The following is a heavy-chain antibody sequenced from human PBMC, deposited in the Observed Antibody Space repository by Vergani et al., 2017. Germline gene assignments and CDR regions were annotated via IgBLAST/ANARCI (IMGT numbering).Heavy chain of an antibody. CDR3: ARDFRVDVTAEFEY. CDR1: GYTFTGFH. D-gene: IGHD3-3*01. V-gene: IGHV1-2*02. CDR2: INPYSGAT. Sequence: QVQLVQSGTEMKKSGASVRVSCTTSGYTFTGFHIHWVRQAPGQGLQWLGWINPYSGATTYGQDFQGRVTMTWDTSISTAYLNVNRVTSADTAMYFGARDFRVDVTAEFEYWGQGTLVIASS. J-gene: IGHJ4*02.